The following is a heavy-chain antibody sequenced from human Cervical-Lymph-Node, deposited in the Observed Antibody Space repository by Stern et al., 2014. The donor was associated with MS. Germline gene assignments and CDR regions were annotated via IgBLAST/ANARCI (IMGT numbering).Heavy chain of an antibody. CDR1: GYSFTSYW. CDR2: IYPGDSDT. D-gene: IGHD3-10*01. CDR3: ARRLYYYAPFDP. J-gene: IGHJ5*02. V-gene: IGHV5-51*01. Sequence: VQLVQSGAEVKKPGESLKISCKGSGYSFTSYWIGWVRQMPGKGLEWMGIIYPGDSDTRYSPGFQGQGTISAAQSNRTAYLAWSSLKAADTAMYYCARRLYYYAPFDPWGQGTLVTVSS.